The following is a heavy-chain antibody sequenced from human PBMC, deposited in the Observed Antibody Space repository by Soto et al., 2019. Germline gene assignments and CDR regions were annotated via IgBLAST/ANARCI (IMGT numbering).Heavy chain of an antibody. CDR1: GFTFSSYA. J-gene: IGHJ4*02. CDR3: ARVFGEHGV. D-gene: IGHD3-10*01. CDR2: ISYDGSNK. Sequence: QVQLVESGGGVVQPGRSLRLSCAASGFTFSSYAMHWVRQAPGKGLEWVAVISYDGSNKYYADSVKGRFTISRDNSKNTLYLQMNSLRAEDTAVYYCARVFGEHGVWGQGTLVTVSS. V-gene: IGHV3-30-3*01.